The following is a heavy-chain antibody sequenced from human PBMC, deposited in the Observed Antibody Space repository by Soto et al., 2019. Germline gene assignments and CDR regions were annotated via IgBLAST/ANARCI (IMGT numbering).Heavy chain of an antibody. J-gene: IGHJ4*02. CDR3: AGVAV. CDR1: GFTFSNYW. CDR2: IKVDGSEK. D-gene: IGHD6-19*01. Sequence: EVQLVESGGGLVQHGGSLRLSCAASGFTFSNYWMSWVRQAPGKGLEWVANIKVDGSEKYYVDSVKGRFTISRDNAKNSLYLQMNSLRAEVTAVYYCAGVAVRGQGTLVTVSS. V-gene: IGHV3-7*05.